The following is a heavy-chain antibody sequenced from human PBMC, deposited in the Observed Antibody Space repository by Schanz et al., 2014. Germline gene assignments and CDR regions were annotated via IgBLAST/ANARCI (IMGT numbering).Heavy chain of an antibody. CDR1: GFTFSSYA. CDR3: ANNWNLDY. J-gene: IGHJ4*02. Sequence: EVQLLESGGGLAQPGGSLRLSCAASGFTFSSYAMTWVRQAPGMGLEWVSAISGRDGSTYYADSVRGRFTISRNNSKNPLYLQMNSLRAEDTAVYYCANNWNLDYWGQGTLVTVSS. V-gene: IGHV3-23*01. CDR2: ISGRDGST. D-gene: IGHD1-20*01.